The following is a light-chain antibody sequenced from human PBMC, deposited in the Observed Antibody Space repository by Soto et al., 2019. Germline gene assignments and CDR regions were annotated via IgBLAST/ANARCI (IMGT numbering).Light chain of an antibody. CDR3: GSWDDSLNGWL. CDR1: NSNIGRNT. Sequence: QSVLTQPPSASGTPGQTVSISCSGSNSNIGRNTVNWFQQVPGTAPKLLIFTTYQRPSGVPDRFSGSKSGTSASLAISGLQSEDDADYYCGSWDDSLNGWLFSGGTK. V-gene: IGLV1-44*01. CDR2: TTY. J-gene: IGLJ2*01.